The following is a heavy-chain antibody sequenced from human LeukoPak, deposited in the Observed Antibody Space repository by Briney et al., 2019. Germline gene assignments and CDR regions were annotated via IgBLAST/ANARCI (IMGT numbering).Heavy chain of an antibody. D-gene: IGHD3-22*01. J-gene: IGHJ4*02. V-gene: IGHV4-61*01. CDR2: IYPSGNT. CDR1: GGSVSSGSSF. CDR3: ARDRNYYDSSGYYFAN. Sequence: SEALSLTCTVSGGSVSSGSSFWSWIRQPPGKGLEWIGYIYPSGNTNYNPSLKSRVTISVDPSKSQLSLKLNSVTAADTAVYYCARDRNYYDSSGYYFANWGQGTLVTVSS.